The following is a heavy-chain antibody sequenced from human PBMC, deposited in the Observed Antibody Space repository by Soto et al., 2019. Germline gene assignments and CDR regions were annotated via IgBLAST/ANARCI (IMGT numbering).Heavy chain of an antibody. J-gene: IGHJ6*02. V-gene: IGHV1-2*02. D-gene: IGHD3-3*01. Sequence: GASVKVSCKASGYTFTGYYMHWVRQAPGQGLEWMGWINPNSGGTNYAQKFQGRVTMTRDTSISTAYMELSRLRSDDTAVYYCARAVTIFGVVTYGMDVWGQGTTVTV. CDR2: INPNSGGT. CDR3: ARAVTIFGVVTYGMDV. CDR1: GYTFTGYY.